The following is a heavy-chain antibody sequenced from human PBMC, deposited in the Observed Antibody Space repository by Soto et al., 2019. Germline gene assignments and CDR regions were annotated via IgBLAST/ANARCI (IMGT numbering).Heavy chain of an antibody. V-gene: IGHV3-66*01. CDR2: IYSGSST. CDR3: ARDRNTLYGMDV. D-gene: IGHD2-2*02. CDR1: GFTVSSNY. Sequence: ESGGGLVQPGGSLRLSCAASGFTVSSNYMSWVRQAPGKGLAWVSFIYSGSSTYYADSVKGRFTISRDNSKNTLYLQMNSLRAEDTAVYNCARDRNTLYGMDVWGQGTTVTVSS. J-gene: IGHJ6*02.